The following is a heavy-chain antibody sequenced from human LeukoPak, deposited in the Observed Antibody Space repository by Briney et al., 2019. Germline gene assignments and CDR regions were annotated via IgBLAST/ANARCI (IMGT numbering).Heavy chain of an antibody. CDR3: ARPHSSTDFYAFDI. V-gene: IGHV4-4*09. J-gene: IGHJ3*02. D-gene: IGHD2-2*01. CDR2: IRTSGST. Sequence: SETLSLTCTVSGGSISYYYWSWIRQPPGPGLEWIGYIRTSGSTNYSPSLASRVTMSVDTSKNQISLKLRSVTGADTAVYYCARPHSSTDFYAFDIWGQGTMVTVSS. CDR1: GGSISYYY.